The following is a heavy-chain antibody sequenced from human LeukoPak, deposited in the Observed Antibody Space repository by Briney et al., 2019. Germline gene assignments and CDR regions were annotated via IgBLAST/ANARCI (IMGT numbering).Heavy chain of an antibody. CDR2: INANSGDT. CDR3: ARDSYYYMDV. CDR1: GHTFTGYY. J-gene: IGHJ6*03. Sequence: ASVKVSCKASGHTFTGYYMHWVRQAPGQGLEWMGLINANSGDTNYAQKFQGRVTMTRDTSISTAYMELSRLRSDDTAVYYCARDSYYYMDVWGKGTTVTVSS. V-gene: IGHV1-2*02.